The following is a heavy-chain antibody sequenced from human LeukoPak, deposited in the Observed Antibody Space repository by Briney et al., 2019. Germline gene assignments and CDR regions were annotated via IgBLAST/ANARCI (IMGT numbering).Heavy chain of an antibody. CDR1: GGTFISYA. CDR2: IIPIFGTA. V-gene: IGHV1-69*13. D-gene: IGHD3-10*01. J-gene: IGHJ6*02. Sequence: ASVKVSCKASGGTFISYAISWVRQAPGQGLEWMGGIIPIFGTANYAQKFQGRVTITADESTSTAYMELSSLRSEDTAVYYCAREFSGRYYYYGMDVWGQGTTVTVSS. CDR3: AREFSGRYYYYGMDV.